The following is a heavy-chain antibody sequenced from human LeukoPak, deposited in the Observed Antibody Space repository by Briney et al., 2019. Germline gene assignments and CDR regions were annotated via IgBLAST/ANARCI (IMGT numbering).Heavy chain of an antibody. CDR2: INPSGGST. CDR3: ARVGYYDSSGYYEYFQH. Sequence: ASVTVSCKASGYTFTSYYMHWVRQAPGQGLEWMGIINPSGGSTSYAQKFQGRVTMTRDTSTSTVYMELSSLRSEDTAVYYCARVGYYDSSGYYEYFQHWGQGTLVTVSS. CDR1: GYTFTSYY. D-gene: IGHD3-22*01. V-gene: IGHV1-46*01. J-gene: IGHJ1*01.